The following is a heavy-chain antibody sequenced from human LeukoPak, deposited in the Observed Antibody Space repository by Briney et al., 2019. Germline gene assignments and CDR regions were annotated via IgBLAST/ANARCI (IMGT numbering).Heavy chain of an antibody. CDR1: GGSISSYY. CDR2: IYSSGST. D-gene: IGHD3-9*01. J-gene: IGHJ4*02. Sequence: SETLSLTCTVSGGSISSYYWSWIRQPAGKGLEWIGRIYSSGSTNYNPSLKSRVTMSVDTSKNQFSLKLSSVTAADPAVYYCARDGLLTGYDYWGQGTLVTVSS. V-gene: IGHV4-4*07. CDR3: ARDGLLTGYDY.